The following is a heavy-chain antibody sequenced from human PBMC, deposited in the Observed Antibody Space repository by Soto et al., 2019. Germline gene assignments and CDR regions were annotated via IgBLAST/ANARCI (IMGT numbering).Heavy chain of an antibody. CDR3: AGDTFGGAYDFLH. CDR2: ISSGGST. D-gene: IGHD3-3*01. V-gene: IGHV3-66*01. Sequence: EVQLVESGGGLVQPGGSLRLSCAASGFTVSSFYMTWVRQAPGKGLQWVSVISSGGSTYYADSVKGRFTISRDNSKNTLYLEMNSLRAEDTAVYYCAGDTFGGAYDFLHGGQGTLVTVSS. CDR1: GFTVSSFY. J-gene: IGHJ4*02.